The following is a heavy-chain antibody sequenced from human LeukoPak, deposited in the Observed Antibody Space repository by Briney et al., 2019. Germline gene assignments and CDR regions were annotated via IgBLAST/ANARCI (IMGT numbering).Heavy chain of an antibody. CDR1: GYTFTGYY. J-gene: IGHJ5*02. V-gene: IGHV1-2*02. CDR2: INPNSGGT. Sequence: ASVKVSCKASGYTFTGYYMHWVRQAPGPGLEWLGCINPNSGGTKYAQKFQDRVTMTRDTSISTAYMELSRLTSDDTAVYYCARGGYYDSSGYSGSWGQGTLATVSA. D-gene: IGHD3-22*01. CDR3: ARGGYYDSSGYSGS.